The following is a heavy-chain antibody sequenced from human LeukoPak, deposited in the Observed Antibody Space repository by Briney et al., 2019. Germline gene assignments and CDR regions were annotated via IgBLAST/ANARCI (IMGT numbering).Heavy chain of an antibody. J-gene: IGHJ6*02. Sequence: PGGSLRLSCAASGFTFSNARMSWVRQAPGKGLEWVGRIKSKTDGGTTDYAAPVKGRFTISRDDSKNTMYLQMNSLKTEDIAVYYCTTERCSSTSCYYYYYGMDVWGQGTTVTVSS. CDR3: TTERCSSTSCYYYYYGMDV. V-gene: IGHV3-15*01. CDR2: IKSKTDGGTT. D-gene: IGHD2-2*01. CDR1: GFTFSNAR.